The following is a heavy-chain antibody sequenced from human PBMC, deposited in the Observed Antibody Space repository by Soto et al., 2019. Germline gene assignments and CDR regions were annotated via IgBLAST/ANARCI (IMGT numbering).Heavy chain of an antibody. CDR3: SKVIGGSVSYCGGSRYYFVLDF. V-gene: IGHV3-23*01. J-gene: IGHJ6*02. Sequence: EVQLLQSGGGLTQPGGSLRLSCAASGFIFSDYAMYWVRQAPGKGLEWVSVISGSDGTTYYEDSVRGRFTMSGDNSRNTVCLQVLSVGAVESAVYYCSKVIGGSVSYCGGSRYYFVLDFWCQGTTVTVSS. CDR2: ISGSDGTT. CDR1: GFIFSDYA. D-gene: IGHD3-10*01.